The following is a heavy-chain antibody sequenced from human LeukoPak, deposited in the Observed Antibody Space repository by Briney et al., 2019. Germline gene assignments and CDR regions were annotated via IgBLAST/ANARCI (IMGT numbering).Heavy chain of an antibody. J-gene: IGHJ6*03. CDR2: MNPNSGNT. CDR3: ARCGSGSSWYGFYYYYMDV. D-gene: IGHD6-13*01. CDR1: GYTFTSYD. V-gene: IGHV1-8*01. Sequence: ASVKVSCKASGYTFTSYDINWVRQATGQGLEWMGWMNPNSGNTGYAQKFQGRVTMTRNTSISTAYMELSSLRSEDTAVYYCARCGSGSSWYGFYYYYMDVWGKGTTVTVSS.